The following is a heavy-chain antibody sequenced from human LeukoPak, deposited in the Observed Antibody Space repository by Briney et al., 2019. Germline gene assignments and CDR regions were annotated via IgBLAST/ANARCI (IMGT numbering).Heavy chain of an antibody. CDR3: ARGQWLLYS. V-gene: IGHV4-59*11. D-gene: IGHD6-19*01. Sequence: PSETLSLTCSVSGGSISSHYWSWIRQPPGKGLEWIGYIHYSGSTNYNPSLKSRVTMSVDTSNNQFSLKLSSVTAADTAVYYCARGQWLLYSWGQGTLVTVSS. CDR1: GGSISSHY. CDR2: IHYSGST. J-gene: IGHJ4*02.